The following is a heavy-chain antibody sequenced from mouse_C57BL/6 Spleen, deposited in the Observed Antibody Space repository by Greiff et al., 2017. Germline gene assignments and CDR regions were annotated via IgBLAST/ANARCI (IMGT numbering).Heavy chain of an antibody. D-gene: IGHD2-1*01. V-gene: IGHV1-9*01. Sequence: VQLQQSGAELVKPGASVKLSCKASGYTFTGYWIEWVKQRPGHGLEWIGEIFPGSGSTNYNEKFKGKATFTADISSNTAYMQLSILTTVDSAIDYLARVCGNYVYYAMDYWGQGTSVTVSS. CDR2: IFPGSGST. J-gene: IGHJ4*01. CDR3: ARVCGNYVYYAMDY. CDR1: GYTFTGYW.